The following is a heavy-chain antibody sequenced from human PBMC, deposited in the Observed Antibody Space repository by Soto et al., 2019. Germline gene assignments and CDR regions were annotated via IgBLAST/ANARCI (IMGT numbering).Heavy chain of an antibody. CDR2: ISYDGSNK. D-gene: IGHD2-2*03. CDR3: AKPLGGFCSSASCLSFDY. Sequence: GGSLRLSCAASGFSFSSYGMHWVRQAPGKGLEWVTFISYDGSNKYYADSVKGRFTISRDNSKNRLYLQMNSLRAEDTAVYFCAKPLGGFCSSASCLSFDYWGQGTLVTVSS. V-gene: IGHV3-30*18. J-gene: IGHJ4*02. CDR1: GFSFSSYG.